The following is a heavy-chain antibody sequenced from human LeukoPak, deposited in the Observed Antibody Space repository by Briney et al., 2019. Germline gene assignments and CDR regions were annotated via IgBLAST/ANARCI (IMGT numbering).Heavy chain of an antibody. CDR3: ASSGLRPVAATPYYFDY. CDR1: GGTFSSYA. V-gene: IGHV1-69*05. D-gene: IGHD2-15*01. Sequence: SVKVSCKASGGTFSSYAISWVRQAPGQGLEWMGGIIPIFGTANYAQKFQGRVTITTDESTSTTYMELSSLRSEDTAVYYCASSGLRPVAATPYYFDYWGQGTLVTVSS. J-gene: IGHJ4*02. CDR2: IIPIFGTA.